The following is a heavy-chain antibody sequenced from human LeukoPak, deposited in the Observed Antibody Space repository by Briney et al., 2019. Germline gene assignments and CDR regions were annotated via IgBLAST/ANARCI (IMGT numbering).Heavy chain of an antibody. V-gene: IGHV3-11*01. CDR1: GFTFSDYY. D-gene: IGHD4-17*01. CDR2: ISSSGSTI. Sequence: GGSLRLSCAASGFTFSDYYMSWIRQAPGKGREWVSYISSSGSTIYYADSVKGRFTISRDNAKNSLYLQMNSLRAEDTAVYYCARPPGDYGDYVGAWYFDYWGQGTLVTVSS. CDR3: ARPPGDYGDYVGAWYFDY. J-gene: IGHJ4*02.